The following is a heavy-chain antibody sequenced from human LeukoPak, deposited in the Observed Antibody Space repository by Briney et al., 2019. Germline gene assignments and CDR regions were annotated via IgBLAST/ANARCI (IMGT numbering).Heavy chain of an antibody. Sequence: KSSETLSLTCTVSGGSISGYYWSWTRQPPGRGLEWIAYMYYSGGADFNPSLKSRVTVSVDTSKNQFSLKLSSVTAADTAVYYCARQIGMVRGVITYGMDVWGQGTTVTVSS. D-gene: IGHD3-10*01. V-gene: IGHV4-59*08. CDR1: GGSISGYY. CDR3: ARQIGMVRGVITYGMDV. CDR2: MYYSGGA. J-gene: IGHJ6*02.